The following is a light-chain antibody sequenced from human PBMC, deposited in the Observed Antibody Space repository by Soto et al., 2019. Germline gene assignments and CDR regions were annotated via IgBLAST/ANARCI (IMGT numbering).Light chain of an antibody. V-gene: IGKV1-6*01. Sequence: AIQMTQSPSSLSASVGDRATITCRASQVIRNDLGWYQQKPGKAPKLLIYGASNLQSAVPSRFSGSGSGTDFTLTITSLQPEDFATYYCLHDHNYPWTFGQGTKVDIK. CDR3: LHDHNYPWT. J-gene: IGKJ1*01. CDR1: QVIRND. CDR2: GAS.